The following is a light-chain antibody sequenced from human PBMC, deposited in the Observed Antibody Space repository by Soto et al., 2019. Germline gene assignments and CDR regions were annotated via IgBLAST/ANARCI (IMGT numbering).Light chain of an antibody. CDR1: SSGVGGYNY. CDR3: RSYTGTSTPV. CDR2: DVS. J-gene: IGLJ2*01. Sequence: QSALTQPASVSGSPGQSITISCTGPSSGVGGYNYVSWYQQHPGKAPKLMIYDVSNRPSGVSNRFSGSTSGNTASLTISGLQAEDEADYYCRSYTGTSTPVFGGGTKVTVL. V-gene: IGLV2-14*01.